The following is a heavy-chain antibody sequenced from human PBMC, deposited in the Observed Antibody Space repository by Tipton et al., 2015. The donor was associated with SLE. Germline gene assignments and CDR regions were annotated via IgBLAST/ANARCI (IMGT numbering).Heavy chain of an antibody. D-gene: IGHD5-12*01. CDR2: IKSKADGGTI. Sequence: SLRLSCTASGFTFTNAWMSWVRQAPGKGLEWVGRIKSKADGGTIDYVAPVKGRFTMSRDDSKSTLYLQMNSLKTEDTAVYYCIPRGYSGYWGQGTLVTVSS. CDR3: IPRGYSGY. J-gene: IGHJ4*02. V-gene: IGHV3-15*01. CDR1: GFTFTNAW.